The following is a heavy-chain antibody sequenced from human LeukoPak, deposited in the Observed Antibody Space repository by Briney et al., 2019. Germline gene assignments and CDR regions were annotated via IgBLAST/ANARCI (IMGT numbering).Heavy chain of an antibody. CDR1: GFTFSSYA. Sequence: GGSLRLSCAASGFTFSSYAMHWVRQAPGKGLEWVAVISYDGSNKYYADSVKGRFTISRDNSKNTLYLQMNSLRAEDTAVYYCARDPSRLRGFSNFDDWGQGTPVSVSS. D-gene: IGHD4-11*01. CDR2: ISYDGSNK. J-gene: IGHJ4*02. V-gene: IGHV3-30*04. CDR3: ARDPSRLRGFSNFDD.